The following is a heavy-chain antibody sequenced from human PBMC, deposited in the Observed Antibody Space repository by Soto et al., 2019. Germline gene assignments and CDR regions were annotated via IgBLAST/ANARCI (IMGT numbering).Heavy chain of an antibody. Sequence: SVKVSCKASGGTLSSYAISWVRQAPGQGLEWMGGIIPIFGTANYAQKFQGRVTITADESTSTAYMELSSLRSEDTAVYYCARKRIAASYYYGMDVWGQGTTVTVSS. CDR1: GGTLSSYA. CDR2: IIPIFGTA. D-gene: IGHD6-6*01. V-gene: IGHV1-69*13. CDR3: ARKRIAASYYYGMDV. J-gene: IGHJ6*02.